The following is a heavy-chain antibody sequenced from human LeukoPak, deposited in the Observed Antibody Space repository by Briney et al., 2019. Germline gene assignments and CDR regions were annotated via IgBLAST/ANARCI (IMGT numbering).Heavy chain of an antibody. J-gene: IGHJ4*02. V-gene: IGHV4-34*01. CDR3: AKDDGSGWNPIDY. CDR1: GGSFSGYY. Sequence: SETLSLTCAVYGGSFSGYYWSWIRQPPGKGLEWIGEINHSGSTNYNPSLKSRVTISVDTSKNQFSLKLSSVTAADTAVYYCAKDDGSGWNPIDYWGQGTLVTVSS. D-gene: IGHD6-19*01. CDR2: INHSGST.